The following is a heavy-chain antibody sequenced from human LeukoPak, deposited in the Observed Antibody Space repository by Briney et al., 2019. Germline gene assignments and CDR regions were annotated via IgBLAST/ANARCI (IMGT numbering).Heavy chain of an antibody. CDR3: ARDRPENMVRTFDY. J-gene: IGHJ4*02. CDR1: GDSISGYF. D-gene: IGHD3-10*01. Sequence: PSETLSLTCTVSGDSISGYFWSWIRQTPGKGLEWIGYVHYSGATNYNPSLKSRVTMSVDTSKDQFSLKLSSVTAADTAVYYCARDRPENMVRTFDYWGQGTLVTVSS. CDR2: VHYSGAT. V-gene: IGHV4-59*12.